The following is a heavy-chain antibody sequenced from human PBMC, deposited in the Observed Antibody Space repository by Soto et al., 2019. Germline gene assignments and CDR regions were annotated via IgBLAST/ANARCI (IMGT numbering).Heavy chain of an antibody. CDR2: IYYSGST. J-gene: IGHJ5*02. CDR1: GGSISSSSYY. CDR3: ARRGYSSSVRGYWFDP. Sequence: QLQLQESGPGLVKPSETLSLTCTVSGGSISSSSYYWGWIRQPPGKGLEWIGSIYYSGSTYYNPSLKGRVTISVDTSKNQFSLKLSSVTAADTAVYYCARRGYSSSVRGYWFDPWGQGTLVTVSS. D-gene: IGHD6-13*01. V-gene: IGHV4-39*01.